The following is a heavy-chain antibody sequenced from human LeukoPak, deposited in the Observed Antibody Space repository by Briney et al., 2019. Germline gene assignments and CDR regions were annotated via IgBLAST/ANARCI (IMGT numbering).Heavy chain of an antibody. CDR2: INPSGGST. J-gene: IGHJ4*02. CDR3: ARYSHNRSSSGLFDY. CDR1: GYTFTSYY. V-gene: IGHV1-46*01. Sequence: GASVKVSCKASGYTFTSYYMHWVRQAPGQGLEWMGIINPSGGSTSYAQKFQGRVTMTRDTSTSTVYMELSSLRSEDTAVYYCARYSHNRSSSGLFDYWGQGTLVTVSS. D-gene: IGHD6-13*01.